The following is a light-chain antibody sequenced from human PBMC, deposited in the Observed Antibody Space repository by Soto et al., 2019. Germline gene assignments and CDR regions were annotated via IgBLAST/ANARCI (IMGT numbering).Light chain of an antibody. Sequence: IVLTQSPGTLSLSLGERATLSCRASQSVSSSYLTWYQQKPGQAPRLLIYGASSRATGIPDRFSGSGSGTDFSLTISRLEREDVAVYYCQQYATTLYTFGQGTKLEIK. CDR3: QQYATTLYT. J-gene: IGKJ2*01. CDR1: QSVSSSY. V-gene: IGKV3-20*01. CDR2: GAS.